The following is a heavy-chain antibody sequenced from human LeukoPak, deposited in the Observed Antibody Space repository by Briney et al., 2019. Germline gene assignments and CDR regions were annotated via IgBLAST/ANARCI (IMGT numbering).Heavy chain of an antibody. D-gene: IGHD2-21*01. CDR1: GFSLSTYE. CDR3: ARDIVNGPFVISLES. CDR2: INSGGNTQ. V-gene: IGHV3-48*03. Sequence: GGSLRLSCAASGFSLSTYEMNWIRQVPGKGLEWVSHINSGGNTQYYADSVRGRFTMSRDNAKDSLDLQMNSLRAEDTAVYYCARDIVNGPFVISLESWGQGALVTVSS. J-gene: IGHJ4*02.